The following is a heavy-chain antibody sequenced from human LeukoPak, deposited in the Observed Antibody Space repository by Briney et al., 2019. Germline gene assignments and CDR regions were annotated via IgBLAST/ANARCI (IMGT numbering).Heavy chain of an antibody. CDR3: ARHVWLQPFDY. Sequence: PSETLSLTCTVSGGSVSSGSYYWSRIRQSPGKGLEWIGYIYYSGSTNYNPSLKSRVTISVDTSKNQFSLKLSSVTAADTAVYYCARHVWLQPFDYWGQGTLVTVSS. D-gene: IGHD3-9*01. J-gene: IGHJ4*02. CDR1: GGSVSSGSYY. V-gene: IGHV4-61*01. CDR2: IYYSGST.